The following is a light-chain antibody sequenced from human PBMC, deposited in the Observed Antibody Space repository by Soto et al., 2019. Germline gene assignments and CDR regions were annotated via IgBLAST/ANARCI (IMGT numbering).Light chain of an antibody. CDR3: AAWDDSLNVFYV. CDR2: SNN. J-gene: IGLJ1*01. V-gene: IGLV1-44*01. Sequence: QSVLTQPPSASGTPGQRVTISCSGSTSNVGSNTVNWYQQLPGTAPKLLIYSNNQRPSGVSDRFSGSKSGTSASLAISGLQSEDEADYYCAAWDDSLNVFYVFGTGTKVTVL. CDR1: TSNVGSNT.